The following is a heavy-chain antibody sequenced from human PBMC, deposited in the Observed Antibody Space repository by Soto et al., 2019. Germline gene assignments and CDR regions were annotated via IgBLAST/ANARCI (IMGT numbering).Heavy chain of an antibody. J-gene: IGHJ3*02. CDR1: GGSISSGGYY. V-gene: IGHV4-31*03. CDR2: IYYSGST. D-gene: IGHD3-10*01. Sequence: SETLSLTCTVSGGSISSGGYYWSWIRQHPGKGLEWIGYIYYSGSTYYNPSLKSRVTISVDTSKKQFSLKLSSVTAADTTVKYCARVLLWFGELSTPGAFDIWGQGTMVTVSS. CDR3: ARVLLWFGELSTPGAFDI.